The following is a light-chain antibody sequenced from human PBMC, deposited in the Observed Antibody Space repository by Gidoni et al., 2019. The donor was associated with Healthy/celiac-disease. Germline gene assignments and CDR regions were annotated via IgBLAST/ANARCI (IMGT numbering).Light chain of an antibody. Sequence: EIVLTQSPATLSLSPGERATLSCRASQSVSSYLAWYQQKPGQAPRLLIYDASNRATGIPARFSGSGSGTAFTLTISSLEPEDFAVYYCQQRSNWPPELTFXGXTKVELK. CDR3: QQRSNWPPELT. CDR2: DAS. V-gene: IGKV3-11*01. J-gene: IGKJ4*01. CDR1: QSVSSY.